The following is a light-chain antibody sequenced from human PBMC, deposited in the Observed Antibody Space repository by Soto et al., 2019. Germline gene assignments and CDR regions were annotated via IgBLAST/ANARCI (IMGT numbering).Light chain of an antibody. Sequence: EIVLTQSPATLSLSPVESATLSCRATRSVSSYLAWYQQKPGQAPRLLIYDASSRPTDIPARFSGSGSGTDFTLTISSLEPEDFALYYCQKRSNWPINFGQGTRLEIK. J-gene: IGKJ5*01. CDR3: QKRSNWPIN. CDR1: RSVSSY. V-gene: IGKV3-11*01. CDR2: DAS.